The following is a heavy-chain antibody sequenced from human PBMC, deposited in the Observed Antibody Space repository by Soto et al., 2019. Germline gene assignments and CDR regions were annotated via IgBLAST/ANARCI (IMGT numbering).Heavy chain of an antibody. V-gene: IGHV4-4*02. CDR2: ISHSVRA. J-gene: IGHJ4*02. Sequence: QVQLQESGPGLVKPSETLTLTCAVSGASISTGKWWSWVRQPPGKGLEWIGEISHSVRANYNPALRSRVTIVVDESKNQFSLKLSVTAADTAMYYCTRDGDYGYSLAYWGQGTLVTVSS. D-gene: IGHD5-18*01. CDR3: TRDGDYGYSLAY. CDR1: GASISTGKW.